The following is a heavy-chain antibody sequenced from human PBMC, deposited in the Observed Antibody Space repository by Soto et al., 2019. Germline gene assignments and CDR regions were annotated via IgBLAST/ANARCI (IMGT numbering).Heavy chain of an antibody. CDR3: ARAPDDGSGSYYRGYYYYGMDV. CDR2: IYYSGST. Sequence: THPHPKTVACGSISHGGYHRIMKRQHPGKGLEWIGYIYYSGSTYYNPSLKSRVTISVDTSKNQFSLKLSSVTAADTAVYYCARAPDDGSGSYYRGYYYYGMDVWGQGTTVTVSS. J-gene: IGHJ6*02. D-gene: IGHD3-10*01. V-gene: IGHV4-31*02. CDR1: CGSISHGGYH.